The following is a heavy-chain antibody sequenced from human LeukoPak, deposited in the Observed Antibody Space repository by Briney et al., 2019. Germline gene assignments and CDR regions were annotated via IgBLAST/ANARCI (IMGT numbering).Heavy chain of an antibody. Sequence: GGSLRLSCAISGLTSHGYAMTWVRQAPGKGLEWVSTIVGDSSNTYYAASVRGRFTISRDNSNYVLFLHMNSLRAEDTAIYYCAKQPYNYYYLDVWGKGTTVTISS. J-gene: IGHJ6*03. CDR1: GLTSHGYA. D-gene: IGHD1-14*01. CDR2: IVGDSSNT. V-gene: IGHV3-23*01. CDR3: AKQPYNYYYLDV.